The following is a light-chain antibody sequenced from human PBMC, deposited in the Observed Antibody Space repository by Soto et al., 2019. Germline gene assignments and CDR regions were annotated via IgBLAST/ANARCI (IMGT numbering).Light chain of an antibody. CDR3: QKYGGSIT. CDR1: ESVSDNY. Sequence: EIVLTQSPGTLSLSPGERATLSCRASESVSDNYLAWYQQRSGQAPRLVIYGASSRASAVPDRFSGSGSGTDFTLTISRLEPEDFAVYYCQKYGGSITFGGGTKVDIK. CDR2: GAS. J-gene: IGKJ4*01. V-gene: IGKV3-20*01.